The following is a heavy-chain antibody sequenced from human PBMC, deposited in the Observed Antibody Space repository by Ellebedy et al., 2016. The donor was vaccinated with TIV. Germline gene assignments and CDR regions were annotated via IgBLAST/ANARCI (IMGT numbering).Heavy chain of an antibody. J-gene: IGHJ5*02. CDR3: ARDYSSGWWDWFDP. D-gene: IGHD6-19*01. CDR2: INAGNGNT. V-gene: IGHV1-3*01. Sequence: ASVKVSCXASGYTFTSYAMHWVRQAPGQRLEWMGWINAGNGNTKYSQKFQGRVTITRDTSASTAYMELSSLRSEDTAVYYCARDYSSGWWDWFDPWGQGTLVTVSS. CDR1: GYTFTSYA.